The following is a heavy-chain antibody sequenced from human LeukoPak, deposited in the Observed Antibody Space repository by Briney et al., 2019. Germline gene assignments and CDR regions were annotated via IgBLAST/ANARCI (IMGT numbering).Heavy chain of an antibody. CDR1: GFTFSSYE. CDR3: ASYYYDSSGYWVHAFDI. Sequence: GGSLRLSCAASGFTFSSYEMNWVRQAPGKGLEWVSYISSSGRTIYYADSVKGRFTISRDNAKNSLYLQMNSLRAEDTAVYYCASYYYDSSGYWVHAFDIWGQGTMVTVSS. CDR2: ISSSGRTI. D-gene: IGHD3-22*01. J-gene: IGHJ3*02. V-gene: IGHV3-48*03.